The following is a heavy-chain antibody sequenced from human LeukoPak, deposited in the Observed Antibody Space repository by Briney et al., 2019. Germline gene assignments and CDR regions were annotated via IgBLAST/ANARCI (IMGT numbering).Heavy chain of an antibody. CDR1: GYTFTGYY. V-gene: IGHV1-2*02. CDR3: ARALRSGSYYEVDN. D-gene: IGHD1-26*01. J-gene: IGHJ4*02. Sequence: ASVKVSCKASGYTFTGYYMHWVRQAPGQWLEWMGWINPNSGGTNYAQKFQGRVTMTRDTSISKAYMELSRLRTDDTAVYYCARALRSGSYYEVDNWGQGTLVTVSS. CDR2: INPNSGGT.